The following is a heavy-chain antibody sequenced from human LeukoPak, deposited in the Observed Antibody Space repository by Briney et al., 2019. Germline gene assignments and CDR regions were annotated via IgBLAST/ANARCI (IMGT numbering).Heavy chain of an antibody. CDR3: AKVLFPGYSSGWYPLYGMDV. D-gene: IGHD6-13*01. CDR1: GFTFSSYW. Sequence: TGGSLRLSCAASGFTFSSYWMSWVRQAPGKGLEWVANIKQDGSEKYYVDSVKGRFTLSRDNSKNTLYLQMNSLRAEDTAVYYCAKVLFPGYSSGWYPLYGMDVWGQGTTVTVSS. CDR2: IKQDGSEK. V-gene: IGHV3-7*03. J-gene: IGHJ6*02.